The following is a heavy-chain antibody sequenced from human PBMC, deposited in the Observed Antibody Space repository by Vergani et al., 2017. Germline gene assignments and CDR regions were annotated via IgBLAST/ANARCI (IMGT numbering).Heavy chain of an antibody. V-gene: IGHV5-51*01. CDR1: GYSFASYW. J-gene: IGHJ4*02. CDR2: IYPRDSDT. CDR3: ARRGGYSYGYDFDY. D-gene: IGHD5-18*01. Sequence: EVQLVQSGAEVKKPGESLKISCTGSGYSFASYWIGWVRQMPGRGLEWMGIIYPRDSDTKYSPSFQGQVTISADKSISTAYLQWSGRQASDTAMYYCARRGGYSYGYDFDYWGQGTLVTVSS.